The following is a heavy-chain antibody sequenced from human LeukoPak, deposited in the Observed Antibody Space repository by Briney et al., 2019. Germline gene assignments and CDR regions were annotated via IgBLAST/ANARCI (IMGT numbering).Heavy chain of an antibody. Sequence: ASVKVSCKASGYTFTSYGISWVRQAPGQGLEWMGWISAYNGNTNYAQKLQGRVTMTTDTSTSTAYMELRSLRSDDTAVYYCARGDTGFSSAWGRDFDYWGQGTLVTVSS. CDR2: ISAYNGNT. CDR1: GYTFTSYG. D-gene: IGHD6-19*01. CDR3: ARGDTGFSSAWGRDFDY. J-gene: IGHJ4*02. V-gene: IGHV1-18*01.